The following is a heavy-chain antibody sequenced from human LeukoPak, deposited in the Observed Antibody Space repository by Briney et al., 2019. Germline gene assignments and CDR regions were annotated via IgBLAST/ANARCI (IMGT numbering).Heavy chain of an antibody. D-gene: IGHD3-10*01. CDR3: ASLLWFGELGDDY. Sequence: TGGSLRLSCAASGFTFSSYAMHWVRQAPGKGLEWVAVISYDGSNKYYADSVKGRFTISRDNSKNTLCLQMNSLRAEDTAVYYCASLLWFGELGDDYWGQGTLVTASS. J-gene: IGHJ4*02. CDR2: ISYDGSNK. V-gene: IGHV3-30-3*01. CDR1: GFTFSSYA.